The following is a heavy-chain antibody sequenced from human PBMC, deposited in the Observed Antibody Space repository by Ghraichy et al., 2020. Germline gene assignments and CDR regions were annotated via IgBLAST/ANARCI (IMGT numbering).Heavy chain of an antibody. J-gene: IGHJ4*02. V-gene: IGHV3-21*01. CDR1: GFTFSSYS. Sequence: GGSLRLSCAASGFTFSSYSMNWVRQAPGKGLEWVSSISGSSSHIYYADSLTGRFTISRDNAKNSLYLQMNSLRAEDTAVYYCARADYYFDYWGQGTLVTVPS. CDR2: ISGSSSHI. CDR3: ARADYYFDY. D-gene: IGHD2-21*01.